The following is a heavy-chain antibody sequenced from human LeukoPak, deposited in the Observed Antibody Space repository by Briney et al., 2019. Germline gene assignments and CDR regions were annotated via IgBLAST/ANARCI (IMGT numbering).Heavy chain of an antibody. Sequence: ASVKVSCKASGYTFTRYYLHWVRQAPGQGLEWMGIINPSGGSTRYAQKLQGRVTMTRDTSTSTVYMELKSLRSEDTAIYYCARDGTPEYDHIWGRPQLYWGQGTLVIVSS. J-gene: IGHJ4*02. CDR1: GYTFTRYY. D-gene: IGHD3-16*01. CDR3: ARDGTPEYDHIWGRPQLY. V-gene: IGHV1-46*01. CDR2: INPSGGST.